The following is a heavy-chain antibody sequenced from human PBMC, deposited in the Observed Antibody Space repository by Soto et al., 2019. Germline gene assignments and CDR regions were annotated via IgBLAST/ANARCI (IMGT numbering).Heavy chain of an antibody. J-gene: IGHJ3*02. D-gene: IGHD3-22*01. Sequence: SETLSLTCTVSGGSISSYYCRWMRQAAGLGLEWIGYIAYSGSTNYNPSLKSRVTISVDTSKNQFSLKLSSVTAADTAVYYCARHLLLYYYDSSGYYLRDAFDIWGQGTMVT. V-gene: IGHV4-59*08. CDR1: GGSISSYY. CDR3: ARHLLLYYYDSSGYYLRDAFDI. CDR2: IAYSGST.